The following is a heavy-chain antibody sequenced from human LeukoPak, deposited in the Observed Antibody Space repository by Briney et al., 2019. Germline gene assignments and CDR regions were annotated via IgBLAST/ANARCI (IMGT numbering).Heavy chain of an antibody. CDR2: IFYSRST. CDR3: ARTGGFGGVSNY. J-gene: IGHJ4*02. Sequence: PSETLSLTCTVSGGSISSGGYYWSWICQHPGKGLEWIGYIFYSRSTYYNPSLKSRVTISIDTSKNQFSLNLSSVTAADTAVYYCARTGGFGGVSNYWGQGTLVTVSS. V-gene: IGHV4-31*03. D-gene: IGHD3-16*01. CDR1: GGSISSGGYY.